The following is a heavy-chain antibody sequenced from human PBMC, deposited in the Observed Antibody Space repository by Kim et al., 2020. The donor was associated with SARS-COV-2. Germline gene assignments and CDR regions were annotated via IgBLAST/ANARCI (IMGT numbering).Heavy chain of an antibody. CDR2: ISYDGSNK. CDR1: GFTFSTYA. Sequence: GGSLRLSCAASGFTFSTYALYWVRQAPGKGLEWVAVISYDGSNKYYADSVKGRFTISRDNSKNTLYLQMNSLRAEDTAVYYCAKGNDYSNYVLAYWGQGTLVTVSS. D-gene: IGHD4-4*01. J-gene: IGHJ4*02. CDR3: AKGNDYSNYVLAY. V-gene: IGHV3-30*18.